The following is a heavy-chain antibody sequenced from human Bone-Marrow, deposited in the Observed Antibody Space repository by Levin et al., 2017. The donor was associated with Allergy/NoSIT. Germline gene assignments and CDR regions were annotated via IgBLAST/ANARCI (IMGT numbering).Heavy chain of an antibody. J-gene: IGHJ6*02. CDR1: GFNLDDYA. CDR3: SRDVVTSSWSNDPSNYYFYGVDV. D-gene: IGHD4-23*01. Sequence: GASVKVSCAASGFNLDDYAMHWVRQVPGKGLEWVSLISWDGGNTYYAASVKGRFAISRDKGKQSLYLQMNSLRVEDSALYYCSRDVVTSSWSNDPSNYYFYGVDVWGQGTPVAVSS. V-gene: IGHV3-43D*04. CDR2: ISWDGGNT.